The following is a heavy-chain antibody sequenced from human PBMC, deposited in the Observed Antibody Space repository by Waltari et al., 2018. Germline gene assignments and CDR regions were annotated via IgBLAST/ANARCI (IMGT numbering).Heavy chain of an antibody. J-gene: IGHJ3*02. Sequence: QVQLQQWGAGLLKPSETLSLTCAVYGGSFSGYYWSWIRQPPGKGLEWIGEINHSGSTTYNPSRKSRVARSVDTTKNQFSLKLSSVTAADTAVYYCARDVGGYTIFGVVSSRDAFDIWGQGTMVTVSA. CDR3: ARDVGGYTIFGVVSSRDAFDI. V-gene: IGHV4-34*01. CDR1: GGSFSGYY. CDR2: INHSGST. D-gene: IGHD3-3*01.